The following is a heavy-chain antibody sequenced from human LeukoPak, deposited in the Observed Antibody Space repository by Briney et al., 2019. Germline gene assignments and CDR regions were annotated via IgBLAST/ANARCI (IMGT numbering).Heavy chain of an antibody. CDR2: ISWNSGSI. J-gene: IGHJ4*02. V-gene: IGHV3-9*01. Sequence: GGSLRLSCAASGFTFDDYAMHWVRQAPGKGLEWVSGISWNSGSIGYADSVKGRFTISRDNAKNSLYLQMNSLRAEGTALYYCAKANDYGDPVDYWGQGTLVTVSS. CDR1: GFTFDDYA. CDR3: AKANDYGDPVDY. D-gene: IGHD4-17*01.